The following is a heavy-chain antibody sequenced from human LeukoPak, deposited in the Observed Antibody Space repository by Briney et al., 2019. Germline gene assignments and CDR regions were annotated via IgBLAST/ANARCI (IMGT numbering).Heavy chain of an antibody. CDR2: IRYDGSNK. CDR3: AKDRCSNGIGCYYYYMDV. V-gene: IGHV3-30*02. CDR1: GFTFNNYG. D-gene: IGHD2-8*01. Sequence: GGSLRLSCAASGFTFNNYGMHWVRQAPGKGLEWVAFIRYDGSNKFYAHSVKGRFRISRDSSKNILYLQMNSLRAEDTAVYYCAKDRCSNGIGCYYYYMDVWGKGTTVTISS. J-gene: IGHJ6*03.